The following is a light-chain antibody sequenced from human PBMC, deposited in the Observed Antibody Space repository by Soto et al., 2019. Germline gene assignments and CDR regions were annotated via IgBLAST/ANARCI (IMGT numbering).Light chain of an antibody. J-gene: IGKJ1*01. CDR2: GAS. CDR1: QSVSSH. Sequence: FVVTLSRAPVSVSTGERAPLPCRASQSVSSHLAWYQQIPGQAPRLLIYGASTRATGTPARFSGSGSGTEFTLTISSLQSEDVAVYYCQQYDIWTRTFGQGTKVDIK. V-gene: IGKV3-15*01. CDR3: QQYDIWTRT.